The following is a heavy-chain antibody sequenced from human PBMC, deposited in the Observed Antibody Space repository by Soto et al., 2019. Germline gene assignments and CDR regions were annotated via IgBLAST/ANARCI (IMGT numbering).Heavy chain of an antibody. Sequence: ASVKVSCKASGYTFTSYGISWVRQAPGQGLEWMGWISAYNGNTKYSQKFQGRVTITRDTSASTAYMELSSLRSEDTAVYYCARGAWSVATVRYFDYWGQGTLVTVSS. D-gene: IGHD5-12*01. CDR2: ISAYNGNT. CDR1: GYTFTSYG. V-gene: IGHV1-18*01. CDR3: ARGAWSVATVRYFDY. J-gene: IGHJ4*02.